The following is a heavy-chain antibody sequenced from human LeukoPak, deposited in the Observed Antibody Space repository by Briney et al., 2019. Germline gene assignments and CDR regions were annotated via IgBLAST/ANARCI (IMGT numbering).Heavy chain of an antibody. J-gene: IGHJ3*02. D-gene: IGHD3-22*01. CDR1: GFTFSSYG. CDR3: AKRTVGYYDSSVGGAFDI. CDR2: IRHEGSNK. Sequence: GGSLRLSCAASGFTFSSYGMHWVRQAPGKGLEWVAFIRHEGSNKYYADSVKGRFTISRDNSKNTLYLQMNSLRAEDTAVYYCAKRTVGYYDSSVGGAFDIWGQGTIVTVSS. V-gene: IGHV3-30*02.